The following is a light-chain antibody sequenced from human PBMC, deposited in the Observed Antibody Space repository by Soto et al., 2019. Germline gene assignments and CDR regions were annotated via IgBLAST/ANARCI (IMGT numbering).Light chain of an antibody. CDR3: HHFGSSPET. J-gene: IGKJ1*01. Sequence: EIVLTQSPATLSLSPGERATLSCGASQTFGSSYLAWYQQKPGLAPRLLMYDASTRATGIPDRFSGSGSGTDFTLTISTLEPDDFAVYYCHHFGSSPETFGQGTKVE. CDR1: QTFGSSY. CDR2: DAS. V-gene: IGKV3D-20*01.